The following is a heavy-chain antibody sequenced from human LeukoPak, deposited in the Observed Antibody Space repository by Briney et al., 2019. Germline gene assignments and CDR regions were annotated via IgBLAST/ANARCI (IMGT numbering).Heavy chain of an antibody. Sequence: SETLSLTRAVYGGSFSGYYWSWIRQPPGKGLEWIGEVNHSGSTYYNPSLKSRVTISVDTSKNQFSLKLSSVTAADTAVYYCAKMVVVVAATRHFNWFDPWGQGTLVTVSS. J-gene: IGHJ5*02. CDR1: GGSFSGYY. D-gene: IGHD2-15*01. CDR3: AKMVVVVAATRHFNWFDP. V-gene: IGHV4-34*01. CDR2: VNHSGST.